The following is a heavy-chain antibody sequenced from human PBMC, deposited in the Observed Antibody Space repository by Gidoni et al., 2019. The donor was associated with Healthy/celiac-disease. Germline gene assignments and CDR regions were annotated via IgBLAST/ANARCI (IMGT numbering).Heavy chain of an antibody. CDR2: IWYDGSNK. J-gene: IGHJ5*02. CDR3: ARDKLCSSTSCYYWFDP. V-gene: IGHV3-33*01. D-gene: IGHD2-2*01. Sequence: QVQLVESGGGVVQPGRSLRLSCAAPGFTFSRYGMHWVRQAPGKGLEWVAVIWYDGSNKYYADSVKGRFTISRDNSKNTLYLQMNSLRAEDTAVYYCARDKLCSSTSCYYWFDPWGQGTLVTVSS. CDR1: GFTFSRYG.